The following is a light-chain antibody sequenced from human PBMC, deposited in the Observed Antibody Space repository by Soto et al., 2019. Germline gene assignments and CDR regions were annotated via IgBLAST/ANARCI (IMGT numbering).Light chain of an antibody. CDR3: SSYTRSSRPV. CDR2: EVT. V-gene: IGLV2-14*01. J-gene: IGLJ3*02. CDR1: SSDVGGYEY. Sequence: QSALTQPRSVSGSPGQSVTISCSGTSSDVGGYEYVSWYQQHPGKAPKLIIYEVTNRPSGVSSRFSGSKSGDTASLTISGLQAEDEADYYCSSYTRSSRPVFGVGTKVTVL.